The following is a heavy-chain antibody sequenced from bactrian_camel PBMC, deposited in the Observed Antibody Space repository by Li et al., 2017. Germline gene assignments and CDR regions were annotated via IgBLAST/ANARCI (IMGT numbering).Heavy chain of an antibody. CDR2: IESDGTT. V-gene: IGHV3S60*01. D-gene: IGHD1*01. J-gene: IGHJ4*01. CDR1: GFTLERDD. Sequence: VQLVESGGGSVQAGGSLRLSCTASGFTLERDDVGWFRQAPGKECELVSSIESDGTTVYSDSAKGRFAISRDSNKKTVFLQMSSLKPEDSGIYYCAADHAGPLCRVEFRRLLSTITGAWGPRSPSP. CDR3: AADHAGPLCRVEFRRLLSTIT.